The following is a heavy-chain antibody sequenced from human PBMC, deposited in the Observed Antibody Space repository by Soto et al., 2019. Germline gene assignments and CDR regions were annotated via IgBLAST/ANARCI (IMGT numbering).Heavy chain of an antibody. V-gene: IGHV4-39*01. CDR1: GDSISTSNYY. Sequence: WETLSLTCTVSGDSISTSNYYWGWIRQPPGKGPEWIGNIHYSGSTFYNPSLKSRVTISVDTSKNQFSLKLSSVTAADTAVYYCARHQNLRWFGPWGQGTLVTVSS. CDR2: IHYSGST. J-gene: IGHJ5*02. CDR3: ARHQNLRWFGP.